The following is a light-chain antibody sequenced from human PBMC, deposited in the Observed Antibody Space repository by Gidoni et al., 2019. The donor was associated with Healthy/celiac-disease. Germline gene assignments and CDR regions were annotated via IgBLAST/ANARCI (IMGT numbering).Light chain of an antibody. V-gene: IGKV3-20*01. J-gene: IGKJ1*01. CDR1: QSVSSSY. CDR2: STS. Sequence: IVLTQSPGTLSLSPGERATLSCRASQSVSSSYLAWYQQKPGQSPRLLSYSTSSRATGIPDRFSGSGSGTDFTLTISRLEPEDFAVYYCQQYGSSPGTFGQGTKVEIK. CDR3: QQYGSSPGT.